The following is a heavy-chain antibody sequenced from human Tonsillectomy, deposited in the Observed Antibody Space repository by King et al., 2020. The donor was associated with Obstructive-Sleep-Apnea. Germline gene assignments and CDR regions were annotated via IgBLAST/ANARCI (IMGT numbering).Heavy chain of an antibody. CDR1: GFTLRNYA. CDR3: AKELGLAVAGNWAFDD. V-gene: IGHV3-23*04. D-gene: IGHD6-19*01. CDR2: ISCSGGST. J-gene: IGHJ4*02. Sequence: EVQLVESGGGLVQPGGSLRLSCAASGFTLRNYAMSWVRRAPGKGREWFVGISCSGGSTYYSYSMKCRFTISRDNSKNRLYLQMNSLRAEDTAVYYCAKELGLAVAGNWAFDDWGQGTLVTVSS.